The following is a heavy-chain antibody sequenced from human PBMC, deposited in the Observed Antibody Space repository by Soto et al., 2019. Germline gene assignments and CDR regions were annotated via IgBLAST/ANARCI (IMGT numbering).Heavy chain of an antibody. CDR3: ARGWTPIDY. Sequence: QVQLVQSGAEVKKPGASVKVSCKTSGYTFTNFGLSWVRQAPGQGLEWMGWISAYNGNTNYAQNFQGRVTMTTDTSTNTAYIELTSLKSDDTAVYYCARGWTPIDYWGQGTLVTVSS. CDR1: GYTFTNFG. D-gene: IGHD2-15*01. CDR2: ISAYNGNT. J-gene: IGHJ4*02. V-gene: IGHV1-18*01.